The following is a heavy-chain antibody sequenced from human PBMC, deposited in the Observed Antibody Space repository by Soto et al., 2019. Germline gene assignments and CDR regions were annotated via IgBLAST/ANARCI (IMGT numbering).Heavy chain of an antibody. V-gene: IGHV3-30-3*01. J-gene: IGHJ4*02. Sequence: QVQLVESGGGVVQPGRSLRLSCAASGFTFSSYAMHWVRQAPGKGLEWVAVISYDGSNKYYADSVKGRFTISRDNSKNTLYLQMNSLRAEDTAVYYCARSVKYSREVGGYWGQGTLVTVSS. CDR1: GFTFSSYA. CDR3: ARSVKYSREVGGY. CDR2: ISYDGSNK. D-gene: IGHD6-6*01.